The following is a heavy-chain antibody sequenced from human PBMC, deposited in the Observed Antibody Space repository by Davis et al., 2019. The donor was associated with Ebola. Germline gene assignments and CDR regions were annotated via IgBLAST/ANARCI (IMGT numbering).Heavy chain of an antibody. V-gene: IGHV4-34*01. CDR1: GGSFSGYY. D-gene: IGHD2-2*01. J-gene: IGHJ4*02. CDR3: ARHEYQLPLDY. Sequence: SETLSLTCAVYGGSFSGYYWSWIRQPPGKGLEWIGEINHSGSTNYNPSLKSRVTISVDTSKNQYSLRLNSVTAADTAVYYCARHEYQLPLDYWGQGTLVTVSS. CDR2: INHSGST.